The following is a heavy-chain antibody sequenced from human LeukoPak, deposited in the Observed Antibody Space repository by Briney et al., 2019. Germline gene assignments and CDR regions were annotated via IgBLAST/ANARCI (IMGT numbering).Heavy chain of an antibody. Sequence: SETLSLTCTVSGGSISSGSFYWAWIRQPPGRGLEWIGGIYYSGGTFYTPSLKSRVAMSIDTSKNQFSLRLTSVTAADTAVYYCARGDRLLNGGNGPDFWGRGTLVTVSS. CDR2: IYYSGGT. J-gene: IGHJ4*02. CDR1: GGSISSGSFY. D-gene: IGHD4-23*01. V-gene: IGHV4-39*01. CDR3: ARGDRLLNGGNGPDF.